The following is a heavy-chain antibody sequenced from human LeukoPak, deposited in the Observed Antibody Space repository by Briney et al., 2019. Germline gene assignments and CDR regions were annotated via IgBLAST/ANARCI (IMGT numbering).Heavy chain of an antibody. D-gene: IGHD6-19*01. V-gene: IGHV3-23*01. J-gene: IGHJ4*02. Sequence: PGGSLRLSCAASGFTFSTYAMSWGRQAPGKGLEWVSGISGSASSTHNASFVKGRFTITRDNSKDPLYLQMNSLRVEDPAVYFCAKTWWQWYLFDCWREGTQVSVSS. CDR2: ISGSASST. CDR1: GFTFSTYA. CDR3: AKTWWQWYLFDC.